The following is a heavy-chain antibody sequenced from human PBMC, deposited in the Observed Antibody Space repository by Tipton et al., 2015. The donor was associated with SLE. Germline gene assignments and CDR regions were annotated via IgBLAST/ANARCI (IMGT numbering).Heavy chain of an antibody. CDR1: GYSFTRYH. V-gene: IGHV1-46*01. CDR3: ARESMAARPDFDF. Sequence: QSGPEVKKPGASVKVSCKASGYSFTRYHVDWVRQAPGQGLEWMGIIDPSGGFTTYAQKFQGRVTMTRDTSTSTVYMELSGLTSDDTAVYYCARESMAARPDFDFWGQGTLVTVSS. CDR2: IDPSGGFT. J-gene: IGHJ4*02. D-gene: IGHD6-6*01.